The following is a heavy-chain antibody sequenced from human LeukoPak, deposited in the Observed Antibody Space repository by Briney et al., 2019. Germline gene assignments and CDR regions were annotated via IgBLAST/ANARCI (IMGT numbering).Heavy chain of an antibody. V-gene: IGHV3-48*01. D-gene: IGHD1-26*01. Sequence: PGGSLRLSCAASGFAFSSYSMNWVRQAPGKGLEWISYINIGSSRILYADSVKGRFTISRDNAKNSLYLQMNSLRAEDTAVYYCAREPRFGSYSIDYWGQGTLVTVSS. CDR2: INIGSSRI. CDR3: AREPRFGSYSIDY. J-gene: IGHJ4*02. CDR1: GFAFSSYS.